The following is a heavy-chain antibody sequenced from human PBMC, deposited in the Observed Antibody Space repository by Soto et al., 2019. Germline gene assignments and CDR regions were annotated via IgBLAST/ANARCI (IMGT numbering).Heavy chain of an antibody. J-gene: IGHJ4*02. CDR1: GYTFTSYA. CDR2: INAGNGNT. Sequence: ASVKVSCKASGYTFTSYAMHWVRQAPGQRLEWMGWINAGNGNTKYSQKFQGRVTITRDTSASTAYMELSSLRSEDTAVYYCARDSVTLAARRFAYWGQGTLVTVPS. CDR3: ARDSVTLAARRFAY. D-gene: IGHD6-6*01. V-gene: IGHV1-3*01.